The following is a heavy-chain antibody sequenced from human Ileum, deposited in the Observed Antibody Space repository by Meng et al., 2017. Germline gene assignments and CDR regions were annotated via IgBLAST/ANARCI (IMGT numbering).Heavy chain of an antibody. Sequence: QGQLGQSGAEVKKPGAAVKVSCNASGDTFTSYGISWVRQAPGQGLEWMGWISAYNGNTNYAQKLQGRVTMTTDTSTSTAYMELRSLRSDDTAVYYCARERGVWGSYRHYYFDYWGQGTLVTVSS. D-gene: IGHD3-16*02. V-gene: IGHV1-18*01. CDR2: ISAYNGNT. J-gene: IGHJ4*02. CDR3: ARERGVWGSYRHYYFDY. CDR1: GDTFTSYG.